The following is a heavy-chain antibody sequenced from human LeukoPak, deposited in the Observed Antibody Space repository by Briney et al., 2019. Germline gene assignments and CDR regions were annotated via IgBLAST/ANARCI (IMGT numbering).Heavy chain of an antibody. J-gene: IGHJ4*02. Sequence: GESLKISCKGLGYSFSSYWNAWVRQRPGKGLEWMGIIYPGGSETRYDPSFQGQVTISADSSTSTAYLQWSSLRASDTAMYYCARASRDGYDQNFDHWGQGTLVTVSS. V-gene: IGHV5-51*01. CDR1: GYSFSSYW. D-gene: IGHD5-24*01. CDR3: ARASRDGYDQNFDH. CDR2: IYPGGSET.